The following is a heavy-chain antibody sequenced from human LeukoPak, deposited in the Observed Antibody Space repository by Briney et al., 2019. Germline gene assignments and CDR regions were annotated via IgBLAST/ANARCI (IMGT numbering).Heavy chain of an antibody. CDR3: ARGYCSGGSCYQGDYYYYYMDV. V-gene: IGHV3-53*01. J-gene: IGHJ6*03. CDR2: IYSGGST. CDR1: GFTVSSNY. D-gene: IGHD2-15*01. Sequence: TGGSLRLSCAASGFTVSSNYMSWVRQAPGKGLEWVSVIYSGGSTYYADSVKGRFTISRDNSKNTLYLQMNSLRAEDTAVYYCARGYCSGGSCYQGDYYYYYMDVWGKGTTVTVSS.